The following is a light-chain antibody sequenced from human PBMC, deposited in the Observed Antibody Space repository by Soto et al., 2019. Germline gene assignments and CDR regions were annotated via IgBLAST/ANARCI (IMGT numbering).Light chain of an antibody. CDR3: QVWESTGDHPV. J-gene: IGLJ3*02. CDR2: NDS. CDR1: NIGSKL. V-gene: IGLV3-21*02. Sequence: SYKLTQSPSVSVAPGQTARITCGGDNIGSKLVNWYHQRPGQAPALVVSNDSDRPSGIPERFSGSNSGNTATLTISRVEAGDEADYYCQVWESTGDHPVFGAGTKLTVL.